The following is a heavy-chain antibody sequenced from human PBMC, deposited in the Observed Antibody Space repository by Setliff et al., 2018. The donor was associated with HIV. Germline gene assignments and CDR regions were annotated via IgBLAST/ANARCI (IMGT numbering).Heavy chain of an antibody. CDR1: GFNFNKYA. CDR3: VRDPIEGYPDYFDY. CDR2: ISYDGSAT. J-gene: IGHJ4*02. Sequence: GSLRLSCVASGFNFNKYAMHWVRQAPGKGLECVGLISYDGSATYYADSVEGRFTISRDQYKNTLYLQMSTLRPEDTAVYYCVRDPIEGYPDYFDYWGQGTLVTVSS. D-gene: IGHD1-26*01. V-gene: IGHV3-30*04.